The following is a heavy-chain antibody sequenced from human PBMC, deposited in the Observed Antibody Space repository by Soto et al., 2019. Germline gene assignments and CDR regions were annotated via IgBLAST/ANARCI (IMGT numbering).Heavy chain of an antibody. CDR2: ISYTGTT. CDR3: ARQPTVTTTRSSLDS. V-gene: IGHV4-30-4*08. CDR1: GSSISDEYH. J-gene: IGHJ4*02. D-gene: IGHD4-17*01. Sequence: SETLSLTCTVSGSSISDEYHWTWIRQSPAKGLEWIGYISYTGTTYYNPSLQGRVSISADTSKNQFSLRMASVTAADTAVYYCARQPTVTTTRSSLDSWGQGSLVTVAS.